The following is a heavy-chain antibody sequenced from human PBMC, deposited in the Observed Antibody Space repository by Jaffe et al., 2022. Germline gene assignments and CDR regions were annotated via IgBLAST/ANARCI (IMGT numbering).Heavy chain of an antibody. V-gene: IGHV4-38-2*01. CDR1: GYSVKIAYY. CDR3: VRHWDQRVAPLGFDI. CDR2: ISHSGTT. J-gene: IGHJ3*02. Sequence: QVQLQESGPGLVKPSETLSLTCAVSGYSVKIAYYWGWIRQPPGKGLEWIASISHSGTTFKNPSLQSRVTISLDTSKNEFSLSLSSVTAADTAVYYCVRHWDQRVAPLGFDIWGQGTMVTVSS. D-gene: IGHD5-12*01.